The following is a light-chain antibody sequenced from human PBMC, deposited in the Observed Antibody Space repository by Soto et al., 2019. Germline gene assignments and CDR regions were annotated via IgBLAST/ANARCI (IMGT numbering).Light chain of an antibody. CDR1: QDIINH. J-gene: IGKJ5*01. CDR2: GAS. Sequence: DIQMTQSPSSLSASVGDTVTITCRASQDIINHLAWYQQRPGKVPNLLIYGASTLHSGVPSRFRGSVSGTHFTLTISSLQPEDVATYYCQNYHLALGTFGQGTRLEMK. CDR3: QNYHLALGT. V-gene: IGKV1-27*01.